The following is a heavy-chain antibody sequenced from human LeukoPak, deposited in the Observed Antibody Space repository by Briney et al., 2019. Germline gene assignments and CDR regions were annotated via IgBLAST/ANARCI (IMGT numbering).Heavy chain of an antibody. V-gene: IGHV3-13*01. D-gene: IGHD2/OR15-2a*01. J-gene: IGHJ4*02. Sequence: AGGSLRLSCGASGFNLSNYDMHWVRQGTDKGLEWVSSIGIWGDTFYPGSVKGRFTISRENAKNSVYLQMNSLRAGDTAVYFCARGTFCNRTTCSAAGADYWGQGTLVTVSS. CDR3: ARGTFCNRTTCSAAGADY. CDR2: IGIWGDT. CDR1: GFNLSNYD.